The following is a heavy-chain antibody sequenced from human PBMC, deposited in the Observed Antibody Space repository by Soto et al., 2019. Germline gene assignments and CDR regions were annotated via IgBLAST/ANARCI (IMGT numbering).Heavy chain of an antibody. J-gene: IGHJ4*02. CDR2: MNPNSGDT. V-gene: IGHV1-2*02. CDR3: ARVTAVADY. D-gene: IGHD6-19*01. CDR1: GYTFTSDD. Sequence: GASVHVSCKASGYTFTSDDMNCVRQATGQGLEWMGWMNPNSGDTNYAQKFQGRVTMTRDTSISTAYMELSRLRSDDTAVYYCARVTAVADYWGQGTLVTVSS.